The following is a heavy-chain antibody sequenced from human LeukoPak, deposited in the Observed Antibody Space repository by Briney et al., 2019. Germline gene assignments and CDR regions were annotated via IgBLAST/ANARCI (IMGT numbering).Heavy chain of an antibody. CDR3: AKDPGYRDF. V-gene: IGHV3-30*02. J-gene: IGHJ4*02. D-gene: IGHD5-18*01. CDR2: IRNDGSNN. CDR1: GFTFSNYG. Sequence: PGGSLRLSCAASGFTFSNYGMHWVRRAPGKGLEWVAYIRNDGSNNYYEDSVKGRFTISRDNSKNMLYLQMNSLRAEDTAMYFCAKDPGYRDFWGQGTLVTVSS.